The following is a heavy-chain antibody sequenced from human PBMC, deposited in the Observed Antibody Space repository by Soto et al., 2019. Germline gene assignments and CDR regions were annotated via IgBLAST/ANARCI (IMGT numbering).Heavy chain of an antibody. CDR3: ASLLLGYCSSTSCITAGFDP. CDR2: IYYSGST. J-gene: IGHJ5*02. Sequence: QVQLQESGPGLVKPSQTLSLTCTVSGGSISSGDYYWSWIRQPPGKGLEWIGYIYYSGSTYYNPSLKSRVTISVDTSKNQFSLKLSSVTAADTAVYYCASLLLGYCSSTSCITAGFDPWGQGTLVTVSS. V-gene: IGHV4-30-4*01. D-gene: IGHD2-2*01. CDR1: GGSISSGDYY.